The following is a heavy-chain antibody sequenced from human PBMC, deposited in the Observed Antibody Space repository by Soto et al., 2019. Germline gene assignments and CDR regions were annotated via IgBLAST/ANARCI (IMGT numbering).Heavy chain of an antibody. J-gene: IGHJ6*02. CDR2: INHSGST. CDR1: GGSCSGCY. D-gene: IGHD3-3*01. V-gene: IGHV4-34*01. CDR3: AIGGGLYYDFWSPNPPMDV. Sequence: SETLSLNCAGYGGSCSGCYWSWIRQTPGKGLEWIGEINHSGSTNYNPSLKSRVTISVDTSKNQFSLKLSSVTAADTAVYYCAIGGGLYYDFWSPNPPMDVWGQGTTVTVSS.